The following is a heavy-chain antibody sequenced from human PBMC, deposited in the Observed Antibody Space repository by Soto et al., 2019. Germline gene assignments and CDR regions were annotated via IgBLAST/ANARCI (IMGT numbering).Heavy chain of an antibody. V-gene: IGHV1-69*13. Sequence: SVKVSCKASGGTFSSYAISWVRQAPGQGLEWMGGIIPIFGTANYAQKFQGRVTITADESTSTAYTELSRLRSEDTAVYYCARVKAPKDIVVVVAAPPGYYGMDVWGQGTTVTVSS. D-gene: IGHD2-15*01. CDR3: ARVKAPKDIVVVVAAPPGYYGMDV. CDR1: GGTFSSYA. J-gene: IGHJ6*02. CDR2: IIPIFGTA.